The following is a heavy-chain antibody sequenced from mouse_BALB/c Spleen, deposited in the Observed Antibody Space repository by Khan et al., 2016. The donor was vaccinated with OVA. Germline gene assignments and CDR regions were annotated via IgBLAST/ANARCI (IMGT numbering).Heavy chain of an antibody. D-gene: IGHD1-1*01. J-gene: IGHJ3*01. CDR3: ARELFTTVVASPFAY. CDR2: ISSGGSYT. CDR1: GFTFSNYA. V-gene: IGHV5-9-3*01. Sequence: EVQLQESGGGLVKLGGSLKLSCAASGFTFSNYAMSWVRQTPKKRLEWVATISSGGSYTYYPDSVQGRFTISRDNAKNTLSLQMSSLRSEDAAIYYCARELFTTVVASPFAYWGQGTLVTVAA.